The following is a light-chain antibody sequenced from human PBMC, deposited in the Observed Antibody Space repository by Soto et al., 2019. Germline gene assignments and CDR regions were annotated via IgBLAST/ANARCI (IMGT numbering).Light chain of an antibody. CDR3: KQYGGSPRT. V-gene: IGKV3-20*01. Sequence: EIVLTQFPDTLSLSPGERATLSCRASQSVSSSSLAWYQQKRGQAPRLLIHGASSRATGIQERFSGSGSGTDFTLTISRLEPEDFAVYYCKQYGGSPRTFGQGTRLEIK. CDR2: GAS. CDR1: QSVSSSS. J-gene: IGKJ5*01.